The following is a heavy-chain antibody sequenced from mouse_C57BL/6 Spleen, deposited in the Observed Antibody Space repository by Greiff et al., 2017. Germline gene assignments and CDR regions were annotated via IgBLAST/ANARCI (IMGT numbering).Heavy chain of an antibody. J-gene: IGHJ2*01. CDR3: ARPSRNYYGSSVLYFDY. CDR2: ISGGGGNT. Sequence: EVKLVESGGGLVKPGGSLKLSCAASGFTFSSYTMSWVRQTPEKRLEWVATISGGGGNTYYPDSVKGRFTISRDNAKNTLYMQMSSLRSEDTALYYCARPSRNYYGSSVLYFDYWGQGTTLTVSS. D-gene: IGHD1-1*01. V-gene: IGHV5-9*01. CDR1: GFTFSSYT.